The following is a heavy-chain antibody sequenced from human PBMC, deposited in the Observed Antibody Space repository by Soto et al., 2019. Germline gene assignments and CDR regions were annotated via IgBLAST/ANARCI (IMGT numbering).Heavy chain of an antibody. J-gene: IGHJ3*02. CDR1: GFTFSSDW. Sequence: PGGSLRLSCVASGFTFSSDWMHWVRQAPGKGLVWVSRINTDGSDTNYADSVKGRFTISRDNAKNTLYLQMNSLRVEDTAVYYCARDRGYPDSFNIWGQGTMVTVSS. V-gene: IGHV3-74*01. D-gene: IGHD3-10*01. CDR3: ARDRGYPDSFNI. CDR2: INTDGSDT.